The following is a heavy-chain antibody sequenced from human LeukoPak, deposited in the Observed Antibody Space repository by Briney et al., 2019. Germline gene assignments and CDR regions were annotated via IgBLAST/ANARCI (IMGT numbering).Heavy chain of an antibody. D-gene: IGHD3-10*01. Sequence: GGSLRLSCAASGFTFSSYAMSWVRQAPGKGLEWVSGISAGGGSTYYADSVKGRFTISRDNSKNTLYLQMNSLRADDTAVYYCARDLMVRGGYNFDYWGQGTLVTVSS. CDR2: ISAGGGST. J-gene: IGHJ4*02. CDR3: ARDLMVRGGYNFDY. V-gene: IGHV3-23*01. CDR1: GFTFSSYA.